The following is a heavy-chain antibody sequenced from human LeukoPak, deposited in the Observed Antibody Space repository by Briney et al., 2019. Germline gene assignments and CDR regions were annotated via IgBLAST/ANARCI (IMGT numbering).Heavy chain of an antibody. CDR3: ARLAGDYGANYFDY. Sequence: PSETLSLTCTVSGGSISGSRHYWGWIRQPPEKGLEWIVTIFYSGTTYYNPSLKSRVTVSVDTSKNQFSLKLSSVTAADTAVYFCARLAGDYGANYFDYWGQGTLATVSS. CDR1: GGSISGSRHY. CDR2: IFYSGTT. J-gene: IGHJ4*02. D-gene: IGHD4-17*01. V-gene: IGHV4-39*01.